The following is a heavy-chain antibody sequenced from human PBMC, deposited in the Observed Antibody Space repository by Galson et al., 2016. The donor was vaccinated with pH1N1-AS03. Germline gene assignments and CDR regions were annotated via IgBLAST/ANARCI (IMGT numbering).Heavy chain of an antibody. D-gene: IGHD3-22*01. CDR2: IYPPDSDA. V-gene: IGHV5-51*01. CDR3: ARRARYDSGGYSYWFDL. Sequence: QSGAEVKKSGEPLKISCKASGFRFSSYWIGWVRQVPGKGLEWMGIIYPPDSDARYSPSFQGQVTISADKSISTAYLQWNSLKASDTAMYYCARRARYDSGGYSYWFDLWGQGTLVIISS. J-gene: IGHJ5*02. CDR1: GFRFSSYW.